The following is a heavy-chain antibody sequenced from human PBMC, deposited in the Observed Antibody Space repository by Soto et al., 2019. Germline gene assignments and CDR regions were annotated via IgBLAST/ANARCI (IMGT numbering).Heavy chain of an antibody. J-gene: IGHJ4*02. Sequence: PSETLSLTCAVSGVSISSGNWWTWVRQTPQRGLEYIGEIFHDGTANYYPSFERRVAISVDTSKNQFSLKLTSVTDADTAIYLCARRVYDTRLNYMYFDFWGQGALVTVSS. D-gene: IGHD2-8*01. CDR2: IFHDGTA. CDR1: GVSISSGNW. V-gene: IGHV4-4*02. CDR3: ARRVYDTRLNYMYFDF.